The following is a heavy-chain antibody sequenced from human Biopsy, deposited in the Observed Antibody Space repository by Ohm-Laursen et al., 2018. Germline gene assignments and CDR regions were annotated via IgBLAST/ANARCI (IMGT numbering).Heavy chain of an antibody. Sequence: GSSVKVSCKASGYTFTTYGISWVRQAPGQGLEWMGWINTYSGNTNYGKKFHDRVIMTSDTSTSTAYLEHRSLRFDDTAAYYCARDYYPYVDYLKDVPLCDSWGQGTLVTVSS. D-gene: IGHD4-17*01. CDR1: GYTFTTYG. V-gene: IGHV1-18*01. CDR2: INTYSGNT. J-gene: IGHJ4*02. CDR3: ARDYYPYVDYLKDVPLCDS.